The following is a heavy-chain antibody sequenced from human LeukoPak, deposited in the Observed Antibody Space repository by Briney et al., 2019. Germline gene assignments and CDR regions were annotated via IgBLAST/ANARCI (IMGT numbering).Heavy chain of an antibody. CDR2: ISASGGIT. J-gene: IGHJ3*02. D-gene: IGHD5-18*01. Sequence: GGSLRLSCAASGITFGNCAMTWVRQAPGKGLQWVSTISASGGITYYADCVKGRFTISRDTSKNTLYLQMNSLSDEDTAIYYCAKDTGHTALVFDAFDIWGQGTMVTVSS. V-gene: IGHV3-23*01. CDR1: GITFGNCA. CDR3: AKDTGHTALVFDAFDI.